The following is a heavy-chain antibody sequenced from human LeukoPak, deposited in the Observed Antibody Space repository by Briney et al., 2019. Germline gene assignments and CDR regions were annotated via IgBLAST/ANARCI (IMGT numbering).Heavy chain of an antibody. Sequence: SETLSLTCTVSGGSISSYYWSWLRQPPGKGLEWIGYIYYSGSTNYNPSLKSRVTISVDTSKNQFSLKLSSVTAADTAVYYCARALTGVATVFDYWGQGTLVTVSS. CDR1: GGSISSYY. D-gene: IGHD5-12*01. CDR3: ARALTGVATVFDY. CDR2: IYYSGST. V-gene: IGHV4-59*12. J-gene: IGHJ4*02.